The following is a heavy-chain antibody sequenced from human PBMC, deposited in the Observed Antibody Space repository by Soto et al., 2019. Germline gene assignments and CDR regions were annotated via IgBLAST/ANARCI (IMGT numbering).Heavy chain of an antibody. J-gene: IGHJ6*02. CDR2: IYTSAST. CDR1: GASISSGDYY. CDR3: AKDREEGYNFYYGMDV. V-gene: IGHV4-61*02. D-gene: IGHD3-10*01. Sequence: SETLSLTCNVSGASISSGDYYWSWIRQPAGKGLEWIGRIYTSASTNYSPSLKGRLTLSVDTSKNQVSLKLTSVTAADTAIYYCAKDREEGYNFYYGMDVWGQGATVTVSS.